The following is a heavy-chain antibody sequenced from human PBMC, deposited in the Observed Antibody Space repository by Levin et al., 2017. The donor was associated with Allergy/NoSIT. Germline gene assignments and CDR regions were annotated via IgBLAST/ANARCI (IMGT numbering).Heavy chain of an antibody. V-gene: IGHV3-7*01. D-gene: IGHD3-22*01. CDR3: ARDPPGYYYESSGYKPFDY. J-gene: IGHJ4*02. CDR2: KKQDGSEK. Sequence: GGSLRLSCAASGFTFSRYWVSWVRQAPGKGLEWVANKKQDGSEKYSVDSVKGRFTISRDNAKNSLYQQMNSLRAEDTAVYYCARDPPGYYYESSGYKPFDYWGQGTLVTVSS. CDR1: GFTFSRYW.